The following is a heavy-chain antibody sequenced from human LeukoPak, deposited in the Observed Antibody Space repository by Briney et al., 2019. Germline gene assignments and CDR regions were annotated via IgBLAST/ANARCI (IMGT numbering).Heavy chain of an antibody. J-gene: IGHJ3*02. D-gene: IGHD2-2*01. Sequence: SETLSLTCSGSGGSISDYYWSWIRQPPGTGLEWIGYIRTSGSTNYSPSLASRVNILVDTAKNQISLKLRSVTAANTAVYYCARPHSSTDFYAFDIWGQGTMVTVSS. CDR1: GGSISDYY. CDR3: ARPHSSTDFYAFDI. V-gene: IGHV4-4*09. CDR2: IRTSGST.